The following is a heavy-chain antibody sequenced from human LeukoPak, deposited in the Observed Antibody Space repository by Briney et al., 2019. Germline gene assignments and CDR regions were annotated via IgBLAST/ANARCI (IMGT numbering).Heavy chain of an antibody. CDR1: GFTFSSYG. V-gene: IGHV3-33*08. J-gene: IGHJ3*02. D-gene: IGHD6-13*01. Sequence: GGSLRLSCAASGFTFSSYGMHWVRQAPGKGLEWVAVIWYDGSNKYYADSVKGRFTISRDNAKNSLYLQMNSLRAEDTAVYYCARAQGVAAAGRDAFDIWGQGTMVTVSS. CDR2: IWYDGSNK. CDR3: ARAQGVAAAGRDAFDI.